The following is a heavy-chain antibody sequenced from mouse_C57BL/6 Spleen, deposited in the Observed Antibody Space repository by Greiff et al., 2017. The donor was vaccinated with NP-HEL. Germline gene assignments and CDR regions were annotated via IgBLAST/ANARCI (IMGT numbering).Heavy chain of an antibody. CDR2: INPNNGGT. V-gene: IGHV1-26*01. D-gene: IGHD1-1*01. CDR1: GYTFTDYY. CDR3: ARGYYYGSSYGYYAMDY. Sequence: VQLQQSGPELVKPGASVKISCKASGYTFTDYYMNWVKQSHGKSLEWIGDINPNNGGTSYNQKFKGKATLTVDKSPSTAYMELRSLTSEDSAVYYCARGYYYGSSYGYYAMDYWGQGTSVTVSS. J-gene: IGHJ4*01.